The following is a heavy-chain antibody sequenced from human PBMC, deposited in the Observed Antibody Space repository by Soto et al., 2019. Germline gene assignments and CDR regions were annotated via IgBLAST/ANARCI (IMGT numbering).Heavy chain of an antibody. CDR2: ISDDGSNK. CDR3: ARGLVVVVSRDWFDP. J-gene: IGHJ5*02. D-gene: IGHD3-22*01. Sequence: GGSLRLSCAVSGFTFSNYAMHWVRQAPGKGLEWVAVISDDGSNKYYADSVMGRFTISRDNSKNRLYLQMNSLRVEDTAVYYCARGLVVVVSRDWFDPWGQGTLVTVSS. CDR1: GFTFSNYA. V-gene: IGHV3-30*03.